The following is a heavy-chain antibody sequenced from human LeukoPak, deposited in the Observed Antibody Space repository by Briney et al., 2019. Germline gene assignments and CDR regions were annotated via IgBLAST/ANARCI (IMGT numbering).Heavy chain of an antibody. D-gene: IGHD3-22*01. CDR2: ISSSSSYI. CDR1: GFTFSSYS. J-gene: IGHJ4*02. V-gene: IGHV3-21*01. CDR3: AREPYYDSSGYSPDY. Sequence: GGSLRLSCAASGFTFSSYSMNWVRQAPGKGREGVSSISSSSSYIYYADSVKGRFTISRDNAKNSLYLHMNSLRAEDTALYYCAREPYYDSSGYSPDYWGQGTLVTVSS.